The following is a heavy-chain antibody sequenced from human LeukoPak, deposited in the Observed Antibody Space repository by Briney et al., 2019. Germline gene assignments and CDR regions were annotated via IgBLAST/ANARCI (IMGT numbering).Heavy chain of an antibody. J-gene: IGHJ4*02. Sequence: GGSLRLSCAASGFTFDDYGMSWVRQAPGKGLEWVSAISGSGGSTYYADSVKGRFTISRDNSKNTLYLQMNNLRAEDSAVYYCAGGNSSLDYWGQGTLVTVSS. CDR2: ISGSGGST. CDR3: AGGNSSLDY. D-gene: IGHD6-13*01. V-gene: IGHV3-23*01. CDR1: GFTFDDYG.